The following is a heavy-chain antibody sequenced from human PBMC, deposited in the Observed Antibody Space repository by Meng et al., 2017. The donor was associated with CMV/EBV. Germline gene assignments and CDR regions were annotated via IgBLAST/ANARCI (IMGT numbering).Heavy chain of an antibody. CDR1: GGSISSRSYY. V-gene: IGHV4-39*07. J-gene: IGHJ4*02. CDR2: IYYSGST. CDR3: ARDAGHYDILTGYSY. D-gene: IGHD3-9*01. Sequence: QLQRQDAGPGLVKPSETSPLTGTCPGGSISSRSYYWGWTRQPPGKGLEWIGSIYYSGSTYYTPSLKSRVTISVDTSKNQFSLKLSSVTAADTAVYYCARDAGHYDILTGYSYWGQGTLVTGSS.